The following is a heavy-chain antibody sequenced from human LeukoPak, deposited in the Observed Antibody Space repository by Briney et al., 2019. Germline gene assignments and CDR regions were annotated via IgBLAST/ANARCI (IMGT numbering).Heavy chain of an antibody. D-gene: IGHD3-10*01. V-gene: IGHV1-18*04. Sequence: ASVKVSCKASGYTFTGYYMHWVRQAPGQGLEWMGWISAYNGNTNYAQKLQGRVTMTTDTSTSTAYMELRSLRSDDTAVYYCAREGSVFYYYYYMDVWGKGTTVTVSS. J-gene: IGHJ6*03. CDR3: AREGSVFYYYYYMDV. CDR1: GYTFTGYY. CDR2: ISAYNGNT.